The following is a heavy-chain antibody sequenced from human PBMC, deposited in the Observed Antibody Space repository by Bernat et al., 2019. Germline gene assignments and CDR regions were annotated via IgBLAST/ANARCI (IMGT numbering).Heavy chain of an antibody. D-gene: IGHD4-11*01. J-gene: IGHJ6*03. V-gene: IGHV4-34*01. CDR3: ARKHTVTTIYYYYMDV. CDR2: INHSGST. CDR1: GGSFSGYY. Sequence: QVQLQQWGAGLLKPSETLSLTCAVYGGSFSGYYWSWIRQPPGKGPEWIGEINHSGSTNYNPSLKSRVTISVDTSKNQFSLKLSSVTAADTAVYYCARKHTVTTIYYYYMDVWGKGTTVTVSS.